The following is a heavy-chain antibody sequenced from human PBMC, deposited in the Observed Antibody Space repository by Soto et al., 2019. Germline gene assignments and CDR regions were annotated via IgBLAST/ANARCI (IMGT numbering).Heavy chain of an antibody. CDR2: ISYDGSNK. J-gene: IGHJ4*02. V-gene: IGHV3-30*04. D-gene: IGHD3-22*01. CDR1: GFTFSTYA. Sequence: PGGSLRLSCAASGFTFSTYAMHWVRQAPGKGLEWVAVISYDGSNKHYADSVKGRFTVSRDNAKNSLYLQMNTLRAEDTAVYFCARGDYFDRRFDNWGQGAQVTVSS. CDR3: ARGDYFDRRFDN.